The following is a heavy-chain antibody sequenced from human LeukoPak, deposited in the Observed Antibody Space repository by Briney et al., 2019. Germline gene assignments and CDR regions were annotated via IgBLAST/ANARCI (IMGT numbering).Heavy chain of an antibody. J-gene: IGHJ4*02. Sequence: SETLSLTCTVSGYSISSGYYWGWIRQPPGKGLEWIGSIYHSGSTYYNPSLKSRVTISVDTSKNQFSLKLSSVTAADTAVYYCARVGFYSSSSWDFGYFDYWGQGTLVTVSS. CDR3: ARVGFYSSSSWDFGYFDY. V-gene: IGHV4-38-2*02. CDR1: GYSISSGYY. D-gene: IGHD6-13*01. CDR2: IYHSGST.